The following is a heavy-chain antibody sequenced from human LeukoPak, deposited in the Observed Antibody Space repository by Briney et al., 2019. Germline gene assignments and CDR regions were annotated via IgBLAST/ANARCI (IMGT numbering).Heavy chain of an antibody. CDR2: VNDDGST. D-gene: IGHD3-16*01. CDR1: GGSFSDTY. V-gene: IGHV4-34*01. CDR3: ARRGPRSQAFDI. J-gene: IGHJ3*02. Sequence: SETLSLTCAVYGGSFSDTYWSWIRQPPGKGRGWIGEVNDDGSTNYNPSLKSRVTISIDTSKNQFSLSLSSVTAADTAVYYCARRGPRSQAFDIWGQGTMVTVSS.